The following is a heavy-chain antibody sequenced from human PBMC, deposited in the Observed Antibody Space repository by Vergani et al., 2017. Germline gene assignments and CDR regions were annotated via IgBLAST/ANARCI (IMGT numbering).Heavy chain of an antibody. CDR2: MNPNSGNT. J-gene: IGHJ4*02. CDR1: GYTFTGYY. CDR3: ARATVGAEHDY. Sequence: QVQLVQSGAEVKKPGASVKVSCKASGYTFTGYYMHWVRQAPGQGLEWMGWMNPNSGNTGYAQKFQGRVTMTRNTSISTAYMELSRLRSDDTAVYYCARATVGAEHDYWGQGTLVTVSS. D-gene: IGHD1-26*01. V-gene: IGHV1-8*02.